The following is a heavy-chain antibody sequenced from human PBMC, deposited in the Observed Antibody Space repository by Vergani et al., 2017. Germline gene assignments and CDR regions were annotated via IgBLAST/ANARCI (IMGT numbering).Heavy chain of an antibody. CDR2: IYSTGST. Sequence: QVQLQQWGAGLLKPSQTLSLTCSVSGDSISSGVYYWNWIRQHPGKGLEWIGYIYSTGSTHHNPSLRRRINMSVDTSKNQFSLKLNSVTAADTAMYYCARMGGYDEGDAFRIGYFDSWGQGTLVTVSS. CDR1: GDSISSGVYY. D-gene: IGHD3-22*01. J-gene: IGHJ4*02. V-gene: IGHV4-31*03. CDR3: ARMGGYDEGDAFRIGYFDS.